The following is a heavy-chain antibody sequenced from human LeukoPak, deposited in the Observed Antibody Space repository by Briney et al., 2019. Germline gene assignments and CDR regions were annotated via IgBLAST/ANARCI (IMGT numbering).Heavy chain of an antibody. D-gene: IGHD3-16*02. CDR3: ARDYVWGSYRYPFDY. Sequence: GGSLRLSCAASGFTFSSYAMSWVRQAPGKGLEWVSAISGSGGSTYYADSVKGRFTISRDNSKNTLYLQMNSLRAEDTAVYYCARDYVWGSYRYPFDYWGQGTLVTVSS. CDR2: ISGSGGST. CDR1: GFTFSSYA. J-gene: IGHJ4*02. V-gene: IGHV3-23*01.